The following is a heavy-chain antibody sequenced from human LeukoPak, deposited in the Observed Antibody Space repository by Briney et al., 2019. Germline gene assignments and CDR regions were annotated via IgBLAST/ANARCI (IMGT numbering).Heavy chain of an antibody. V-gene: IGHV1-69*05. J-gene: IGHJ3*02. CDR3: ASQLFHLDSSGYSLDALDI. D-gene: IGHD3-22*01. CDR2: IIPIFDTP. Sequence: SVKVSCKTSGGTFSNYAISWVRQAPGQGLEWMGVIIPIFDTPNYAQRWQGRVTITTDESTSTAYMELRSLRSEDTAVYYCASQLFHLDSSGYSLDALDIWGQGTMVTVSS. CDR1: GGTFSNYA.